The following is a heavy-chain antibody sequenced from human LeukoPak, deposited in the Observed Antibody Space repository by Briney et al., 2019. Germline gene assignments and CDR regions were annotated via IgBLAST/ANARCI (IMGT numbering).Heavy chain of an antibody. CDR3: AKDSLRWSYFYYGVDV. J-gene: IGHJ6*02. V-gene: IGHV3-74*01. Sequence: PGGSLRLSCAASGFTFSDYWMVWVRKVPGKGLVWVARILSDGSSTSYAYSVKGRFTISRDTAKNTLYMQMTSLRAEDTAVYYCAKDSLRWSYFYYGVDVWGQGTTVTVSS. CDR1: GFTFSDYW. D-gene: IGHD4-23*01. CDR2: ILSDGSST.